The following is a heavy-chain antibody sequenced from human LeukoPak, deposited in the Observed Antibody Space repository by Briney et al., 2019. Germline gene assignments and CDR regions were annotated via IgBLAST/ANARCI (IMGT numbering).Heavy chain of an antibody. V-gene: IGHV4-30-4*01. CDR3: AREGCSGSGGYNWFDP. CDR2: IYYSGST. CDR1: GDSISSGDYY. Sequence: PSETLSLTCTVSGDSISSGDYYWSWIRQPPGKGLEWIGYIYYSGSTYYNPSLKSRVTISVDTSKNQFSLKLSSVTAADTAVYYCAREGCSGSGGYNWFDPWGQGTLVTVSS. J-gene: IGHJ5*02. D-gene: IGHD5-12*01.